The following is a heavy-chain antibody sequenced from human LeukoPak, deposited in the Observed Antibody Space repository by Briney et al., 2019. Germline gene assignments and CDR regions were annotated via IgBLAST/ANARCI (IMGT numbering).Heavy chain of an antibody. CDR2: IYTSGST. CDR3: ARDRSLGYCSSTSCPKGAFDI. Sequence: PSETLSLTCTVSGGSISSGSYYWSWIRQPAGKGLEWIGRIYTSGSTNYNPSLKSRVTISVDTSKNQFSLKLSSVTAADTAVYYCARDRSLGYCSSTSCPKGAFDIWGQGTMVTVSS. V-gene: IGHV4-61*02. J-gene: IGHJ3*02. D-gene: IGHD2-2*01. CDR1: GGSISSGSYY.